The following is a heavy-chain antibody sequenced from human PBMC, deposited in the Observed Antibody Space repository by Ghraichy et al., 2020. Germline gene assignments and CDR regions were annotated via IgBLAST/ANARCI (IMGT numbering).Heavy chain of an antibody. Sequence: SETLSLTCTVSGGSISSYYWSWIRQPPGKGLEWIGYIYYSGSTNYNPSLKSRVTISVDTSKNQFSLKLSSVTAADTAVYYCARAPKYSRSWIWYFDLWGRGTLVTVSS. V-gene: IGHV4-59*01. D-gene: IGHD6-13*01. CDR3: ARAPKYSRSWIWYFDL. J-gene: IGHJ2*01. CDR1: GGSISSYY. CDR2: IYYSGST.